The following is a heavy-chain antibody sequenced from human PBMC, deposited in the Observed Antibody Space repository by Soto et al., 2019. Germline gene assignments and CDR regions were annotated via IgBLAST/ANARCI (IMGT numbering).Heavy chain of an antibody. CDR2: VYYSGST. Sequence: QVQLQESGPGLVKPSETLSLTCTVSGASISSSYWSWIRQSPGKGLEWIGYVYYSGSTNYNPSLKSRVTISVDTSKNQFSLKLSSVTAAHTAVYYCARGYYDSSGQSNTFDIWGQGTMVTVSS. V-gene: IGHV4-59*01. CDR3: ARGYYDSSGQSNTFDI. D-gene: IGHD3-22*01. J-gene: IGHJ3*02. CDR1: GASISSSY.